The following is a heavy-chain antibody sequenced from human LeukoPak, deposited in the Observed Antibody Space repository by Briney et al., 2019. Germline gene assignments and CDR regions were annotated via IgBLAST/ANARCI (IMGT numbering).Heavy chain of an antibody. V-gene: IGHV1-24*01. CDR3: ATGHSSGWYVSHWFDP. Sequence: ASVKVSCKVSGYTLTELSMHRVRQAPGKGLEWMGGFDPEDGETIYAQKFQGRVTMTEDTSTDTAYMELSSLRSEDTAVYYCATGHSSGWYVSHWFDPWGQGTLVTVSS. D-gene: IGHD6-19*01. J-gene: IGHJ5*02. CDR2: FDPEDGET. CDR1: GYTLTELS.